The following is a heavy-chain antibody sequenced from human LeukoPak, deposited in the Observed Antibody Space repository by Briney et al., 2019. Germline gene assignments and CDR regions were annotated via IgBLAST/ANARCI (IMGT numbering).Heavy chain of an antibody. CDR1: GFTVSSNY. CDR3: ARAAGKPHAGAYGAFDI. J-gene: IGHJ3*02. CDR2: IYSGGST. D-gene: IGHD2-8*02. V-gene: IGHV3-53*01. Sequence: GGSLRLSCAASGFTVSSNYMSWVRQAPGKGLEWVSVIYSGGSTYYADSVKGRFTISRDNSKNTLYLQMNSLRAEDTAVYYCARAAGKPHAGAYGAFDIWGQGTMVTVSS.